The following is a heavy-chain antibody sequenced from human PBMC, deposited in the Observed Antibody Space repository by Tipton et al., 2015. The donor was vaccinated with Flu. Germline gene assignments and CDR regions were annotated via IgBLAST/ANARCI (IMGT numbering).Heavy chain of an antibody. CDR3: ASHTAMTY. D-gene: IGHD5-18*01. Sequence: SLRFSCAASGFTFSTYWMGWVRQAPGKGLEWVANISQGGSEKYYVDSVKGRFTISRDNAKNSLHLQMNSLRAEDTAVYYCASHTAMTYWGQGTLVTVSS. J-gene: IGHJ4*02. CDR1: GFTFSTYW. V-gene: IGHV3-7*01. CDR2: ISQGGSEK.